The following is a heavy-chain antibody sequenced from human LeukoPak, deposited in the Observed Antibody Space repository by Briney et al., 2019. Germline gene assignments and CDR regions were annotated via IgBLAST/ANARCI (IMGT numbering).Heavy chain of an antibody. Sequence: PGGSLRLSCAASGFTFSSYAMSWVRQAPGKGLEWVSAISGSGGSTYYADSVKGRFTISRDNSKNTLYLQMNSLRAEDTAVYYCARDLQLWLIPGGYWGQGTLVTVSS. J-gene: IGHJ4*02. CDR3: ARDLQLWLIPGGY. CDR1: GFTFSSYA. CDR2: ISGSGGST. V-gene: IGHV3-23*01. D-gene: IGHD5-18*01.